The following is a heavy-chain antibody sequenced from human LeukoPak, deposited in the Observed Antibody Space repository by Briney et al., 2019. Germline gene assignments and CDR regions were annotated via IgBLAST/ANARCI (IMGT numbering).Heavy chain of an antibody. CDR1: VGSLSGYY. CDR3: ARGTPTSSGWYYGENYFDY. V-gene: IGHV4-34*01. D-gene: IGHD6-19*01. J-gene: IGHJ4*02. Sequence: PETLSLTRAVYVGSLSGYYWSSIRQPPRKGLEWIGEINHSGSTNYNPSLKSRVTISVDTSKNQFSLKLSSVTAADTAVYYCARGTPTSSGWYYGENYFDYWGQGTLVTVSS. CDR2: INHSGST.